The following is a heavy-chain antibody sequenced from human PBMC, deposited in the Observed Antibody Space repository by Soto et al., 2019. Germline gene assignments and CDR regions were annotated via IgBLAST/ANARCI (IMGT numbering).Heavy chain of an antibody. Sequence: QVQLVQSGADVQKPGASVSVSCKASGFTFTDYAINWVRQAPGQSLEWMGWVNAGNGHTKYSAKFQDRVTLTRDASANIAYMYLSSLRSEDTDLYFCARGICVRSSGWYSFDSWGQGTQVTVSS. J-gene: IGHJ4*02. CDR1: GFTFTDYA. V-gene: IGHV1-3*01. D-gene: IGHD6-19*01. CDR2: VNAGNGHT. CDR3: ARGICVRSSGWYSFDS.